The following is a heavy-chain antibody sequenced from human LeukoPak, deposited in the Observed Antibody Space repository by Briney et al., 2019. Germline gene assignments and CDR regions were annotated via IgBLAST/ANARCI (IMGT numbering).Heavy chain of an antibody. CDR3: ARDDYSATWAYYYYGMDV. V-gene: IGHV3-74*01. Sequence: GGSLRLSCAASGFTFSSYWMHWVRQAPGKGLVWVSRINSDGSSTSYADSVKGRFTISRDNAKNTLYLQMNSLRAEDTAVYYCARDDYSATWAYYYYGMDVWGQGTTITVSS. D-gene: IGHD3-16*01. CDR1: GFTFSSYW. CDR2: INSDGSST. J-gene: IGHJ6*02.